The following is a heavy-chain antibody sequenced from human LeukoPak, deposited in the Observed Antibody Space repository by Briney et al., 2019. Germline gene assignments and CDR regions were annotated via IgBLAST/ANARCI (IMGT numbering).Heavy chain of an antibody. CDR3: ARDLMRPGP. D-gene: IGHD1-14*01. V-gene: IGHV3-21*01. Sequence: GVSLRLSCVGSGFTFSSHAMTWVRQAPGKGLEWVSSIRSSSSCIYYADSVKGRFTISRDNAKNSLYLQMNSLRAEDTAVYYCARDLMRPGPWGHGTLVTVPS. J-gene: IGHJ5*02. CDR2: IRSSSSCI. CDR1: GFTFSSHA.